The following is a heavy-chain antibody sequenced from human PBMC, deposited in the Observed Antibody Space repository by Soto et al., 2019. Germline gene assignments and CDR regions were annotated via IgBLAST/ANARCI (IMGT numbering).Heavy chain of an antibody. CDR3: AREPRYCSGGSCAWDYFDY. CDR2: IIPIFGTA. J-gene: IGHJ4*02. V-gene: IGHV1-69*01. Sequence: QVQLVQSGAEVKKPGSSVKVSCKASGGTFSSYAISWVRQAPGQGLEWMGGIIPIFGTANYAQKFQGRVTITADESTSTAYMELSSLRSEDTALYYCAREPRYCSGGSCAWDYFDYWGQGTLVTVSS. D-gene: IGHD2-15*01. CDR1: GGTFSSYA.